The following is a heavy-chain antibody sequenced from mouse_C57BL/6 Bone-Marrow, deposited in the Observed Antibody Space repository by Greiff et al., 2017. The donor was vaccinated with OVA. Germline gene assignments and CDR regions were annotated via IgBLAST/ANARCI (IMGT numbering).Heavy chain of an antibody. Sequence: EVKLMESGGGLVQPGGSLKLSCAASGFTFSDYYMYWVRQTPEKRLEWVAYISNGGGSTYYPDTVKGRFTISRDNAKNTLYLQMSRLKSEDTAMYYCARHGNYPYYFDYWGKGTTLTVSS. V-gene: IGHV5-12*01. CDR1: GFTFSDYY. D-gene: IGHD2-1*01. J-gene: IGHJ2*01. CDR3: ARHGNYPYYFDY. CDR2: ISNGGGST.